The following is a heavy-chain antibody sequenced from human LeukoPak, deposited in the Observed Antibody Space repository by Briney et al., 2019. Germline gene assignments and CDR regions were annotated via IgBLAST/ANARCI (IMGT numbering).Heavy chain of an antibody. D-gene: IGHD5-18*01. CDR3: ARAGGYGLIDY. CDR2: IYHSGTTYSGST. CDR1: GFTFSNYS. V-gene: IGHV4-59*12. Sequence: PGGSLRLSCAVSGFTFSNYSMNWVRQPPGKGLEWIGSIYHSGTTYSGSTYYNPSLKSRVTISLETSKNQFSLKVGSMTAADTAVYYCARAGGYGLIDYWGQGTMVTVSS. J-gene: IGHJ4*02.